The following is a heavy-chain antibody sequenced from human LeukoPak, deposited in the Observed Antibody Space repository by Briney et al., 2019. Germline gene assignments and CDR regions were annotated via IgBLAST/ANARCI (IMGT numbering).Heavy chain of an antibody. CDR3: ARAGGYDQSFDY. J-gene: IGHJ4*02. V-gene: IGHV3-48*03. Sequence: GGSLRLSCAASGFTFSSYAMNWVRQAPGKGLEWVSYISSSGSTIYYADSVKGRFTISRDNAKNSLYLQMNSLRAEDTAVYYCARAGGYDQSFDYWGQGTLVTVSS. D-gene: IGHD5-12*01. CDR2: ISSSGSTI. CDR1: GFTFSSYA.